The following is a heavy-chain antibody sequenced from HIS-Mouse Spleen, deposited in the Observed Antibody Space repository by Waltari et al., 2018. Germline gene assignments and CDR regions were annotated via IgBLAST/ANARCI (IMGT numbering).Heavy chain of an antibody. CDR3: ARPGGYCSGGSCYTDFDY. J-gene: IGHJ4*02. CDR1: GYTFTGYY. CDR2: INPNSGGT. D-gene: IGHD2-15*01. V-gene: IGHV1-2*02. Sequence: QVQLVQSGAEVKKPGASVKVSCKASGYTFTGYYMHWVRQAPGQGLEWMGWINPNSGGTNYAQKFQGRVTMTRDTSISTAYMELSRMRSDDTAVYYCARPGGYCSGGSCYTDFDYWGQGTLVTVSS.